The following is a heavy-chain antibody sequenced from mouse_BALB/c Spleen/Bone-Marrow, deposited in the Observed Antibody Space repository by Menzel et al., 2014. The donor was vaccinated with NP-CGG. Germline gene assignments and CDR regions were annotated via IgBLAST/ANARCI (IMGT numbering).Heavy chain of an antibody. Sequence: EVKLMESGPELVKPGASVKMSCKASGYTFTSYVMHWVKQKPGQGLEWIGNINPYNDGTKYNEKFKGKATLTSDEFSSTAYMELGSLTSEDSAVYYCARSLYGFDWYFDVWGAGTTVTVSS. J-gene: IGHJ1*01. CDR3: ARSLYGFDWYFDV. CDR2: INPYNDGT. V-gene: IGHV1-14*01. D-gene: IGHD2-2*01. CDR1: GYTFTSYV.